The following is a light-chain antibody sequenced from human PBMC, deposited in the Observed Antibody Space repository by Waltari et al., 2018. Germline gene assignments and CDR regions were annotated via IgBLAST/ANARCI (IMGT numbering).Light chain of an antibody. V-gene: IGLV1-47*03. CDR2: RNN. Sequence: QSVLTQPPSASGTPGQRVTISCSGSSSNIGSNYVYWYQQFPGTAPKLLIFRNNQRPSGVPDRFSGSKSGTSASLAISGLWSEDEADYYCAAWDDSLSGVVFGGGAKLTVL. CDR1: SSNIGSNY. CDR3: AAWDDSLSGVV. J-gene: IGLJ2*01.